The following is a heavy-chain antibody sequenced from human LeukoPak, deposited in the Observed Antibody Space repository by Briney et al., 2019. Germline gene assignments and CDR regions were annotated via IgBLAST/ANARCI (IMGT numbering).Heavy chain of an antibody. Sequence: PSETLSLTCTASGGSITNYYWGWIRQPPGRGLEWIGIKYFSGSTYYNPSLKSRVTISVDTSKNLFSLNLSSVTAADTAVYYCARWGVPSGPYYIFDYWGQGTQVTVSS. D-gene: IGHD3-10*01. J-gene: IGHJ4*02. CDR3: ARWGVPSGPYYIFDY. V-gene: IGHV4-39*01. CDR2: KYFSGST. CDR1: GGSITNYY.